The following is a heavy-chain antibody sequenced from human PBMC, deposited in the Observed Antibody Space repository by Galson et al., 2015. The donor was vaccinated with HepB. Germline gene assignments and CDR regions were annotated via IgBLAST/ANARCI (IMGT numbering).Heavy chain of an antibody. Sequence: SCKASGGTFSSYTITWVRRAPGQGLEWMGRVIPILGVANYAQKFQGRVTIIADISTSTADMELSSLRSEDTAIYYCARGYYDILTGYRHDAFDIWGQGTMVTVSS. V-gene: IGHV1-69*02. J-gene: IGHJ3*02. CDR2: VIPILGVA. D-gene: IGHD3-9*01. CDR1: GGTFSSYT. CDR3: ARGYYDILTGYRHDAFDI.